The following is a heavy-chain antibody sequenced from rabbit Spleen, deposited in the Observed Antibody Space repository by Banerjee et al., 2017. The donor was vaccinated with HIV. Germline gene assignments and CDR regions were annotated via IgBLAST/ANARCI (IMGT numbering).Heavy chain of an antibody. V-gene: IGHV1S40*01. CDR1: GFSFSSGYD. D-gene: IGHD2-1*01. J-gene: IGHJ4*01. CDR2: INSFSGRP. CDR3: ARGSATMTMVIIGFYLSL. Sequence: QSLEESGGDLVKPGTSLTLTCTASGFSFSSGYDMCWVRQAPGKGPEWIACINSFSGRPVYATWVNGRFTISKASWTTVTLHMTGLTAADTATYFCARGSATMTMVIIGFYLSLWGPGTLVTVS.